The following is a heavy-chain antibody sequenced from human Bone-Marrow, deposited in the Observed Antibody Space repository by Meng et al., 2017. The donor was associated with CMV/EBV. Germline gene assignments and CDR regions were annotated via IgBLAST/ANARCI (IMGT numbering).Heavy chain of an antibody. Sequence: GESLKISCAASGFTFSSYAMHWVRQAPGKGLEWVAVISYDGSNKYYADSVKGRFTISRDNSKNTLYLQMNSLRAEDTAVYYCARDPPGPYCSSTSWYVTYFDYWGQGTLVTVSS. CDR2: ISYDGSNK. V-gene: IGHV3-30*04. D-gene: IGHD2-2*01. CDR1: GFTFSSYA. CDR3: ARDPPGPYCSSTSWYVTYFDY. J-gene: IGHJ4*02.